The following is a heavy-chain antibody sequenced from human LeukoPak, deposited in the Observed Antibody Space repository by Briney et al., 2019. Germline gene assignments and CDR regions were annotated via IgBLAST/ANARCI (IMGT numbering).Heavy chain of an antibody. CDR1: GFLVNTNY. D-gene: IGHD4-17*01. CDR3: ARGGGYYGIDY. J-gene: IGHJ4*02. Sequence: GGSLRLSCAASGFLVNTNYMNWVRQAPGKGLEWVSVVYADGATYYADSVKGRFTVSRDNSKNTLYLQMNGLRAEDTAVYFCARGGGYYGIDYWGQGTLVTVSS. CDR2: VYADGAT. V-gene: IGHV3-53*01.